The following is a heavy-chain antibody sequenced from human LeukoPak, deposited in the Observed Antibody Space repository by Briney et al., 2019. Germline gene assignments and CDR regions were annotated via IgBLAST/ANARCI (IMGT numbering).Heavy chain of an antibody. CDR2: IYYSGNT. J-gene: IGHJ4*02. D-gene: IGHD3-10*01. V-gene: IGHV4-59*08. CDR3: ARHQLRGFLDDN. Sequence: SETLSLTCTVSGGSISSHYWSWIRQPPGKGLEWIGCIYYSGNTNYNPSLESRVTISVDTSKDQFSLKLSSVTAADTAVYYCARHQLRGFLDDNWGQGTLVTVSS. CDR1: GGSISSHY.